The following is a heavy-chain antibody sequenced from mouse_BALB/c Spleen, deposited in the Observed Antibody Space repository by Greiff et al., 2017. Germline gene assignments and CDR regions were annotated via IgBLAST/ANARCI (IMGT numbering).Heavy chain of an antibody. V-gene: IGHV14-3*02. CDR3: VFYSSEGFAY. J-gene: IGHJ3*01. CDR2: IDPANGNT. D-gene: IGHD2-5*01. Sequence: EVQLQQSGAELVKPGASVKLSCTASGFNIKDTYMHWVKQRPEQGLEWIGRIDPANGNTKYDPKFQGKATITADTSSNTAYLQLRSLTSEDTAVYYCVFYSSEGFAYWGQGTLVTVSA. CDR1: GFNIKDTY.